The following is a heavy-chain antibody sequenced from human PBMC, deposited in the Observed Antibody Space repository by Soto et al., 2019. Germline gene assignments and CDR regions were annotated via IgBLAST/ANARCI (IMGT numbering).Heavy chain of an antibody. J-gene: IGHJ6*02. V-gene: IGHV3-23*01. CDR1: GFTFSSYA. CDR2: IRGSGGST. CDR3: ASAAREYYYYGMDV. Sequence: EVQLLESGVGLVQPGGSLRLSCAASGFTFSSYAMSWVRQAPGKGLEWVSGIRGSGGSTYYADSVKGRFTISRDNSKNMLYLQMNSLRAEDTAVYYCASAAREYYYYGMDVWGQGTTVTVSS.